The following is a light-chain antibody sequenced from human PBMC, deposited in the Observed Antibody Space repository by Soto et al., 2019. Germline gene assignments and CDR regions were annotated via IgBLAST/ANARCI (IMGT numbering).Light chain of an antibody. J-gene: IGLJ3*02. CDR2: EVT. V-gene: IGLV2-14*01. Sequence: QSALTQPASVSGSPGQSITISCTGTSSDVGGYNYVSWYQQYPGTAPKLMIYEVTNRPSGVSDRFSGSKSVNTASLTISGLQPEDEADYYCSSYTIKNTWVFGGGTKLTVL. CDR3: SSYTIKNTWV. CDR1: SSDVGGYNY.